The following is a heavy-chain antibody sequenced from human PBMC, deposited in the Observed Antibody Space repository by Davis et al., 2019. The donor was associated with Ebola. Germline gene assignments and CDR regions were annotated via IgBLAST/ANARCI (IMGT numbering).Heavy chain of an antibody. CDR3: ASASYFRGSSGYLAY. Sequence: SETLSLTCTVSGGSIISISSYWGWIRQPPRKGLEWIGSIYYSGGTYYTPSLKSRVTISVDTSKNQFSLKLSSVTAADTAVYYCASASYFRGSSGYLAYWGQGTLVTVSS. V-gene: IGHV4-39*01. CDR1: GGSIISISSY. D-gene: IGHD3-22*01. J-gene: IGHJ4*02. CDR2: IYYSGGT.